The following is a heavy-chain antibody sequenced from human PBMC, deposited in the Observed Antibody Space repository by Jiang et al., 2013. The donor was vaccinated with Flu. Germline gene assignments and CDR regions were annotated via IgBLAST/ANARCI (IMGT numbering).Heavy chain of an antibody. J-gene: IGHJ5*02. CDR1: GFTFSSYS. V-gene: IGHV3-21*01. Sequence: QLLESGGGLVKPGGSLRLSCAASGFTFSSYSMNWVRQAPGKGLEWVSSISSSSSYICYADSVKGRFTISRDNAKNSLYLQMNSLRAEDTAVYYCARDHPGGLQTLEGVFDPWGQGTLVTVSS. D-gene: IGHD4-11*01. CDR3: ARDHPGGLQTLEGVFDP. CDR2: ISSSSSYI.